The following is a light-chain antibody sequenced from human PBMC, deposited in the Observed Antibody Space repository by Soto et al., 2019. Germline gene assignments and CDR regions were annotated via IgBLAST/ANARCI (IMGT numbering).Light chain of an antibody. CDR2: EVS. Sequence: QAVLTQPASMSGSPGQSITISCTGTSSDVGSYNLVSWYQQHPGKAPKLIISEVSDRPSGVSHRFSGSKTGNTASLTISGLLAEDEADYYCSSYAVNRTYVFGSGTKLTVL. CDR1: SSDVGSYNL. V-gene: IGLV2-14*02. CDR3: SSYAVNRTYV. J-gene: IGLJ1*01.